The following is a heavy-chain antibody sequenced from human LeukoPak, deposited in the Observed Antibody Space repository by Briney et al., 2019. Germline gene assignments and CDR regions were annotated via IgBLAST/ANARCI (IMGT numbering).Heavy chain of an antibody. CDR2: INHSGST. Sequence: SETLSLTCAVYGGSFSGYYWSWIRQPPGKGLEWIGEINHSGSTNYNPSLKSRVTISVDTSKNQFSLKLSSVTAADTAVYYCARDNRGVDCSGGSCYLDAYYFDYWGQGTLVTVSS. J-gene: IGHJ4*02. CDR1: GGSFSGYY. CDR3: ARDNRGVDCSGGSCYLDAYYFDY. V-gene: IGHV4-34*01. D-gene: IGHD2-15*01.